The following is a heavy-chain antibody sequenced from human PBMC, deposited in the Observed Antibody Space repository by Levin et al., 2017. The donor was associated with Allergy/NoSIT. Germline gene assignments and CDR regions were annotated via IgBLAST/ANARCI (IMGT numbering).Heavy chain of an antibody. CDR1: GYTFTSYD. Sequence: GGSLRLSCKASGYTFTSYDINWVRQATGQGLEWMGWMNPNSGNTGYAQKFQGRVTMTRNTSISTAYMELSSLRSEDTAVYYCARGRGSGWKRGNDAFDIWGQGTMVTVSS. CDR3: ARGRGSGWKRGNDAFDI. CDR2: MNPNSGNT. D-gene: IGHD6-19*01. V-gene: IGHV1-8*01. J-gene: IGHJ3*02.